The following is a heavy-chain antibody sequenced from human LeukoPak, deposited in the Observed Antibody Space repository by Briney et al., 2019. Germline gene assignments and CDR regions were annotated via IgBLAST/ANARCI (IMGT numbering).Heavy chain of an antibody. J-gene: IGHJ6*02. D-gene: IGHD2-15*01. V-gene: IGHV3-30*15. CDR3: ARDSLVVAATGSYMDV. CDR1: GFTLSSYA. Sequence: GGSLRLSCAASGFTLSSYAMHWVRQAPGKGLEWVAIISYDGTNEYYADSVKGRFTISRDNSKNTLFLQVSSRKAEDTAVYYCARDSLVVAATGSYMDVWGQGTTVTVSS. CDR2: ISYDGTNE.